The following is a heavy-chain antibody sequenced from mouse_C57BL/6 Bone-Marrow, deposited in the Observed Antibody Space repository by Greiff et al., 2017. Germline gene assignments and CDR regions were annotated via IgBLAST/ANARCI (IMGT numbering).Heavy chain of an antibody. Sequence: VQLQQPGAELVMPGASVKLSCKASGYTFTSYWMHWVKQRPGQGLEWIGEIDPSDSYTNYNQKFKGKSTLTVDKSSSTAYMQLSSLTSEDSAGYYCARDWDGVDYWGQGTTLTVSS. CDR3: ARDWDGVDY. D-gene: IGHD4-1*01. V-gene: IGHV1-69*01. CDR2: IDPSDSYT. J-gene: IGHJ2*01. CDR1: GYTFTSYW.